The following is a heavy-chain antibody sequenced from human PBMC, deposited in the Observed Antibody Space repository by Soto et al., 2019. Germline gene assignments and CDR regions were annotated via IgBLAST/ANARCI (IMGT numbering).Heavy chain of an antibody. J-gene: IGHJ4*02. CDR3: ARTEWIQLWFDY. D-gene: IGHD5-18*01. CDR1: GASISSGGYY. Sequence: QVQLLESGPGLVKPSQTLSLICNVSGASISSGGYYWSWIRQRPGGGLEWLGFIYYSGISHYNPSLKSRATISVDTSKNQFSLKRISVTAADTAVYYCARTEWIQLWFDYWGQGALVTVS. CDR2: IYYSGIS. V-gene: IGHV4-31*03.